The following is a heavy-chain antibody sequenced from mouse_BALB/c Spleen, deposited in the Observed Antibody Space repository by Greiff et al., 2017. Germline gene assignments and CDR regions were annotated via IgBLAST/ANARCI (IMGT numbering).Heavy chain of an antibody. J-gene: IGHJ4*01. CDR3: ARSCYRYDGYAMDY. V-gene: IGHV1-7*01. D-gene: IGHD2-14*01. CDR1: GYTFTSYW. Sequence: QVQLQQSGAELAKPGASVKMSCKASGYTFTSYWMHWVNQRPGQGLEWIGYINPSTGYTEYNQKFKDKATLTADKSSSTAYMQLSSLTSEDSAVYYCARSCYRYDGYAMDYWGQGTSVTVSS. CDR2: INPSTGYT.